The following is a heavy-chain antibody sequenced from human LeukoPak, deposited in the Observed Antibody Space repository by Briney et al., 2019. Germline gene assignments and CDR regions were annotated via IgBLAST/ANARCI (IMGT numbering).Heavy chain of an antibody. CDR3: AKDGTLSRNYGDYVV. V-gene: IGHV3-23*01. D-gene: IGHD4-17*01. Sequence: GGSLRLPCAASGFTFSSYAMSWVRQAPGKGLEWVSAISGSGSSTYYADSVKGRFTISRDNSKNTLYLQMNSLRAEDTAVYYCAKDGTLSRNYGDYVVWGQGTLVTVSS. J-gene: IGHJ4*02. CDR1: GFTFSSYA. CDR2: ISGSGSST.